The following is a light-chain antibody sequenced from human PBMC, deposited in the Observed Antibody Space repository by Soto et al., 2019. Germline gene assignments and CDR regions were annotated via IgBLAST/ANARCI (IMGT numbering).Light chain of an antibody. J-gene: IGKJ1*01. CDR2: DAS. Sequence: EIVLTQSPATLSLSPGERVTLSCRASQSVSNYLAWYQQKPGQAPRLLIYDASNRATGIPARFSGSGSGTDFTLTISSLEPEDFAVYYCLQRSNWWMFGQGTKVDIK. CDR3: LQRSNWWM. CDR1: QSVSNY. V-gene: IGKV3-11*01.